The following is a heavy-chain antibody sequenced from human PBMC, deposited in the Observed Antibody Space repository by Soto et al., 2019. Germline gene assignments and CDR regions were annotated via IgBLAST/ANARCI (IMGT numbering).Heavy chain of an antibody. CDR2: IYSGGST. Sequence: GGSLRLSCAASGFTVSSNYMSWVRQAPGKGLEWVSVIYSGGSTYYADSVKGRFTISRDNSKNTLYLQMNSLRAEDTAVYYCARDPSGDAFDIWGQGTMVTVSS. D-gene: IGHD3-10*01. V-gene: IGHV3-53*01. J-gene: IGHJ3*02. CDR3: ARDPSGDAFDI. CDR1: GFTVSSNY.